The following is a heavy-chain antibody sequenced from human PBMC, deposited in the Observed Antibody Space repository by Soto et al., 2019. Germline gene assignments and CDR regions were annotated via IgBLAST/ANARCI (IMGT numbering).Heavy chain of an antibody. J-gene: IGHJ4*02. D-gene: IGHD3-10*01. CDR2: ISSSGSTI. CDR1: GFTFSSYE. V-gene: IGHV3-48*03. CDR3: AREKGSGSPFDY. Sequence: EVQLVESGGGLVQPGGSLRLSCAASGFTFSSYEMNWVRQDPGKGLEWVSYISSSGSTIYYADSVKGRFTISRDNAKNSLYLQMNSLRAEDTAVYYCAREKGSGSPFDYWGQGTLVTVSS.